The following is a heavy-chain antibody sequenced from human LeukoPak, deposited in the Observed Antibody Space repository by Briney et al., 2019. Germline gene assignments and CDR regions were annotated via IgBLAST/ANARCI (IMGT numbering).Heavy chain of an antibody. CDR2: ISGSGGST. CDR1: GFTFSSYG. CDR3: AKRGGSVHFDY. V-gene: IGHV3-23*01. J-gene: IGHJ4*02. D-gene: IGHD3-10*01. Sequence: GGTLRLSCAASGFTFSSYGMSWVRQAPGKGLEWVSAISGSGGSTYYADSVKGWFTISRDNSKNTLYLQMNSLRAEDTAVYYCAKRGGSVHFDYWGQGTLVTVSS.